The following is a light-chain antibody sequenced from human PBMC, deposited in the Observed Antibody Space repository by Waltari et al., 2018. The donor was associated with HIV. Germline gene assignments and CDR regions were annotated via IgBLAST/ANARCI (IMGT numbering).Light chain of an antibody. CDR3: QQYYSTPYT. J-gene: IGKJ2*01. V-gene: IGKV4-1*01. CDR2: WAS. Sequence: DIAMTQSPDSLTVFLGERATINCKPSQSVLYSSNNKNYLAWYQQKAGQPPKLLIYWASTRESGVPDRFSASGSGTDFSLTISSLQAEDVAVYYCQQYYSTPYTFGQGTKLEIK. CDR1: QSVLYSSNNKNY.